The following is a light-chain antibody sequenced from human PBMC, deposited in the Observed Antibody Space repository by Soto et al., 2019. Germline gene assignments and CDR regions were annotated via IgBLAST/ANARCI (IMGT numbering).Light chain of an antibody. J-gene: IGKJ3*01. Sequence: DIQMTQSPSSLSASVGDRVTITCQASQDITSYLNWYQHKPGKAPKLLIYDASILEAGVPPRFSGSGSGTYFTLTISSLQPEDVETYYCQHCDYLPIFGPGTTVDFK. V-gene: IGKV1-33*01. CDR2: DAS. CDR1: QDITSY. CDR3: QHCDYLPI.